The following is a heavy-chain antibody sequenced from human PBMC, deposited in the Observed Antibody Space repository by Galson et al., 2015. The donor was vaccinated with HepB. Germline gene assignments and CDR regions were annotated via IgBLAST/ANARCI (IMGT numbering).Heavy chain of an antibody. CDR3: AKDTDYGDYVYRYYFDY. CDR2: ISGSGGST. V-gene: IGHV3-23*01. Sequence: SLRLSCAASGFTFSSYAMSWVRQAPGKGLEWVSAISGSGGSTYYADSVKGRFTISRDNSKNTLYLQMNSLRAEDTAVYYCAKDTDYGDYVYRYYFDYWGQGTLVTVSP. J-gene: IGHJ4*02. CDR1: GFTFSSYA. D-gene: IGHD4-17*01.